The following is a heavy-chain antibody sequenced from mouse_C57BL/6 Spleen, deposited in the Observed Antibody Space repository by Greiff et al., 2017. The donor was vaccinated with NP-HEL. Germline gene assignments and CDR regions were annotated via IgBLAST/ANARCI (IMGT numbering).Heavy chain of an antibody. CDR1: GYTFTDHT. D-gene: IGHD3-2*02. Sequence: VQLQQSDAELVKPGASVKISCKVSGYTFTDHTIHWMKQRPEQGLEWIGYIYPRDGSTKYNEKFKGKATLTADKSSSTAYMQRNSLTSEDSAVYFCARDSSGYGYYYAMDYWGQGTSVTVSS. V-gene: IGHV1-78*01. J-gene: IGHJ4*01. CDR2: IYPRDGST. CDR3: ARDSSGYGYYYAMDY.